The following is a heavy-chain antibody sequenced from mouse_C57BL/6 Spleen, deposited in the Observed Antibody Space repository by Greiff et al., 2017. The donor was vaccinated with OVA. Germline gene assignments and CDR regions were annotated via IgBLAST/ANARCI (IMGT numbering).Heavy chain of an antibody. CDR2: IHPNSGST. Sequence: QVQLQQPGAELVKPGASVKLSCKASGYTFTSYWMHWVKQRPGQGLEWIGMIHPNSGSTNYNEKFKSKATLTVDKSSSTAYMQLSSLTSEDSAVYYCARVYGSSYHAMDYWGQGTSVTVSS. CDR1: GYTFTSYW. D-gene: IGHD1-1*01. CDR3: ARVYGSSYHAMDY. V-gene: IGHV1-64*01. J-gene: IGHJ4*01.